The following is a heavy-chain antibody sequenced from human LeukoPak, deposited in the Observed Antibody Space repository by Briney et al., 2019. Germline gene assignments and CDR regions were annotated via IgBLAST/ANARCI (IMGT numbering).Heavy chain of an antibody. J-gene: IGHJ5*02. Sequence: PSETLSLTCAVSDYSISSAYYWGWIRQPPGKGLSWIGSIYHSGRTYYNPSLQSRATISAHTSKNQLSLKLTSVTAGETAIYYCARKKRFLDPFDLWGQGTLVTVYS. CDR1: DYSISSAYY. D-gene: IGHD3-3*01. V-gene: IGHV4-38-2*01. CDR2: IYHSGRT. CDR3: ARKKRFLDPFDL.